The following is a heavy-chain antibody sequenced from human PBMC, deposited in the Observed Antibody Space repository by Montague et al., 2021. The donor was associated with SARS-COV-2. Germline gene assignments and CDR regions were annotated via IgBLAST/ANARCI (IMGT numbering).Heavy chain of an antibody. CDR3: ARFETSKFYSSGMDV. D-gene: IGHD2-15*01. V-gene: IGHV3-21*01. CDR1: GFTFSSIS. J-gene: IGHJ6*02. Sequence: SLRLSCAASGFTFSSISMNWVRQAPGKRLEWVSSISSESAYIVYAESVRGRFTISRDNAQNLLYLQMNSLRAGDTAVYYCARFETSKFYSSGMDVWGQGTTVTVSS. CDR2: ISSESAYI.